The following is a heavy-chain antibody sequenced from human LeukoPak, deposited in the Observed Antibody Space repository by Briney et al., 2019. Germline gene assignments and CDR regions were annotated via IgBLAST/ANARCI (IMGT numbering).Heavy chain of an antibody. D-gene: IGHD3-10*01. Sequence: SETLSLTCTVSWGSISIYYWSWIRQPPGEGREWIGYIYYSGSTNYNPSLKSRVTISVDTSKNQFSLKLSSVTAADTAVYYCARSGSSGWFGEDGMDVWGQGTAVTVSS. CDR2: IYYSGST. CDR3: ARSGSSGWFGEDGMDV. V-gene: IGHV4-59*08. J-gene: IGHJ6*02. CDR1: WGSISIYY.